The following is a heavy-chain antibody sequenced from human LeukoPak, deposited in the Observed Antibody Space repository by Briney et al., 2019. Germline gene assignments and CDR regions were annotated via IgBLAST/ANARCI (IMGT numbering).Heavy chain of an antibody. J-gene: IGHJ4*02. V-gene: IGHV4-59*03. D-gene: IGHD6-19*01. CDR3: AYTQQWLAFDY. CDR1: GGSISRYH. CDR2: FYNSRIT. Sequence: SETLSLTATVSGGSISRYHWSWIRQPPGKGLEWIGCFYNSRITNYNPSLTSRVTASIDTSQKEFSMRLCSVTAADTAAYYCAYTQQWLAFDYWGQGILVTVSS.